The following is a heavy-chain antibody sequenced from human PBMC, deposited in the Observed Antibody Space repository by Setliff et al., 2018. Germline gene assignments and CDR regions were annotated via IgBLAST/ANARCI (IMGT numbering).Heavy chain of an antibody. Sequence: PSETLSLTCSVSGVSTRSYWWSWIRQPPGKELEWIGYIYYSGSTNYNPSLKSRVTISIDTSKNQFSLYLTSVTAADTAVYYCARDGGEYWGQGTLVTVSS. V-gene: IGHV4-59*01. D-gene: IGHD3-16*01. CDR3: ARDGGEY. CDR2: IYYSGST. J-gene: IGHJ4*02. CDR1: GVSTRSYW.